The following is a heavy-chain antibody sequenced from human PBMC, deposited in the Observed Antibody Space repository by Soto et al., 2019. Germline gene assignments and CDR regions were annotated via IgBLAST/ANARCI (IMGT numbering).Heavy chain of an antibody. CDR2: IYYRGRT. J-gene: IGHJ4*02. V-gene: IGHV4-59*01. CDR1: GGSISNYY. Sequence: QVQLQESGPGLVKPSETLSLTCTVSGGSISNYYWSWIRQPPGKGLEWIGYIYYRGRTNYNPSRETRVTISLDTSKHQLSLKVTSVTAADAAVYYCASRDGGNFVYWGQGTLVTVSS. CDR3: ASRDGGNFVY. D-gene: IGHD3-16*01.